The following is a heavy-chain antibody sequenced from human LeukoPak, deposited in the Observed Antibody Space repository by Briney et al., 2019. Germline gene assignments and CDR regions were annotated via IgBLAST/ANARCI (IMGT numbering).Heavy chain of an antibody. Sequence: PGGSLRLSCAASGFTFSNYWVHWVRQAPGKGLVWVSRINPDGSTINYADSVKGRFTISRDNAKNTLYLQMNSLRAEDTAVYYCARGLFGYYGSGSYNYWGQGTLVTVSS. J-gene: IGHJ4*02. CDR3: ARGLFGYYGSGSYNY. CDR1: GFTFSNYW. CDR2: INPDGSTI. V-gene: IGHV3-74*01. D-gene: IGHD3-10*01.